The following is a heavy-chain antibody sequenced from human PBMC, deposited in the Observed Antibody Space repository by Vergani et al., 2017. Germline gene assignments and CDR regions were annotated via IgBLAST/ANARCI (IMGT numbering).Heavy chain of an antibody. CDR1: GFTFSSYA. CDR3: AKDLTSTVTTDYYGMDV. Sequence: EVQLLESGGGLVQPGGSLRLSCAASGFTFSSYAMSWVRQAPGKGLEWVSAIRGSGVSPYYADTVQGRFTISRDNSQNTLYLQMNSLRAEDTAVYYCAKDLTSTVTTDYYGMDVWGQGTTVTVSS. V-gene: IGHV3-23*01. J-gene: IGHJ6*02. CDR2: IRGSGVSP. D-gene: IGHD4-17*01.